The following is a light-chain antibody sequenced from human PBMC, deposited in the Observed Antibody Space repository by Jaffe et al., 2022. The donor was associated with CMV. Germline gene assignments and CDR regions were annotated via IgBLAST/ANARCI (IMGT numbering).Light chain of an antibody. CDR3: SSYTGRSTHVV. J-gene: IGLJ2*01. V-gene: IGLV2-14*03. CDR1: NNDFAGYTY. CDR2: DVT. Sequence: QSALTQPASVSGSPGQSITLSCTGTNNDFAGYTYVSWYQQHPGKAPKLLIYDVTYRPSGVSSRFSGSKSGNTASLAISGLQAGDEATYYCSSYTGRSTHVVFGGGTKVSVL.